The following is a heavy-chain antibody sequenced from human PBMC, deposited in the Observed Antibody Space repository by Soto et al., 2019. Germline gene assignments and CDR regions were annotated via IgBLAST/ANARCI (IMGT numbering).Heavy chain of an antibody. Sequence: EVQVEESGGGLVQPGGSLRLVCAASGFQFSSYSMNWVRQAPGKGLEWVSYISSSSSTVYYADSVKGRFTMSRDNAKKSLYLQMNSLRAEDTAVYYCARVDSYWYFDLWGRGTLVTVSS. CDR2: ISSSSSTV. CDR3: ARVDSYWYFDL. J-gene: IGHJ2*01. CDR1: GFQFSSYS. V-gene: IGHV3-48*01. D-gene: IGHD2-2*03.